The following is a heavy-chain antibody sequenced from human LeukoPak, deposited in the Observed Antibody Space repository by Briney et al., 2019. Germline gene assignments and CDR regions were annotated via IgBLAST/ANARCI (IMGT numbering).Heavy chain of an antibody. V-gene: IGHV3-30-3*01. CDR2: ISYDGSNK. Sequence: PGRSLRLSCAASGFTFSSYAMHWVRQAPGKGLEWVAVISYDGSNKYYADSVKGRFTISRDNSKNTLYLQMNSLRAEDTAVYYCARGAVASGWLVSDYWGQGTRVTVSS. J-gene: IGHJ4*02. CDR1: GFTFSSYA. CDR3: ARGAVASGWLVSDY. D-gene: IGHD6-19*01.